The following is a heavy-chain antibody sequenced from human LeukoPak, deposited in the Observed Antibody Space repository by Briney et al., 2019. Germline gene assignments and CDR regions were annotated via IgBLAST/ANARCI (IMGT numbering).Heavy chain of an antibody. CDR2: ISSSSSYI. V-gene: IGHV3-21*01. D-gene: IGHD5-18*01. CDR1: GFTFSSYS. J-gene: IGHJ3*02. CDR3: ARDEVMGQLWLLGGPRSSSGAFDI. Sequence: GGSLRLSCEAPGFTFSSYSMNWVRQAPGKGREWVSSISSSSSYIYYADSVKGRFTISRDNAKNSLYLQMNSLRAEDTAVYYCARDEVMGQLWLLGGPRSSSGAFDIWGQGTMVTVSS.